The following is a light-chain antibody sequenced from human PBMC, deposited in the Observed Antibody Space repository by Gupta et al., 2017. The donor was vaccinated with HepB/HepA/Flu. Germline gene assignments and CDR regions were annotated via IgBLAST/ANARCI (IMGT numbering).Light chain of an antibody. Sequence: DIQMTQSPSTLSASVGDRVTITCRASQNINHWLAWYQQKPGKAPKLLSYKASRLESGVPSRFSGRGSGTEFSLTIRSLQPDDFATYYCQQFDNYSEETFGPGTKVEIK. V-gene: IGKV1-5*03. CDR1: QNINHW. CDR3: QQFDNYSEET. J-gene: IGKJ1*01. CDR2: KAS.